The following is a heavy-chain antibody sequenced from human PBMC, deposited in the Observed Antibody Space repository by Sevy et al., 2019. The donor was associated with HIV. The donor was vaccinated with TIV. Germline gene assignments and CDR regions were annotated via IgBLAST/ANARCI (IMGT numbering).Heavy chain of an antibody. V-gene: IGHV3-23*01. Sequence: GGSRLSCAASGFTFLSYALSWVRQAPGKGLEWVSAISPSGGSTYYADSVKGRFTISRDNSKNTVDLQMNSLRAEDTAVYYCAKVGLDGFDPWGQGTLVTVSS. D-gene: IGHD1-1*01. J-gene: IGHJ5*02. CDR2: ISPSGGST. CDR1: GFTFLSYA. CDR3: AKVGLDGFDP.